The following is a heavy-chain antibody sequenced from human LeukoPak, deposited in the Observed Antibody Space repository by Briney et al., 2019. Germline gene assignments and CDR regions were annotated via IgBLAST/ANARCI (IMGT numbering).Heavy chain of an antibody. J-gene: IGHJ4*02. D-gene: IGHD6-19*01. CDR1: GYTFTGYY. V-gene: IGHV1-2*02. CDR2: INPNSGGT. CDR3: ARDGIAVAGSDPDY. Sequence: ASVKVSCKASGYTFTGYYMHWARQAPGQGLEWMGWINPNSGGTNYAQKFQGRVTMTRDTSISTAYMELSRLRSDDTAVYYCARDGIAVAGSDPDYWGQGTLVTVSS.